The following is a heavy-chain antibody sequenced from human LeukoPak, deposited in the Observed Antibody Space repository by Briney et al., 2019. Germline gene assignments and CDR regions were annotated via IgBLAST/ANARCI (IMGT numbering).Heavy chain of an antibody. V-gene: IGHV4-59*01. CDR1: VGSISTYY. J-gene: IGHJ4*02. Sequence: SETLSLTCIVSVGSISTYYWGWIRQPPGKGLEGIGYIYYTGRPNYNPSLKSRVTTSLDTAKNQLSLKLTSVTAADTAVYYCARGGATLIRGSIGAIDDWGRGTLVTVSS. CDR3: ARGGATLIRGSIGAIDD. D-gene: IGHD3-10*01. CDR2: IYYTGRP.